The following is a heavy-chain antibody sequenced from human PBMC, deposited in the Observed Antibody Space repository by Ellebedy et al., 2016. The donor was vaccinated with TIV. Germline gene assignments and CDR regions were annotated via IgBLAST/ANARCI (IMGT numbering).Heavy chain of an antibody. CDR3: ARDRLTGTSSNDY. CDR2: ITTYNGNT. J-gene: IGHJ4*02. V-gene: IGHV1-18*01. D-gene: IGHD1-20*01. Sequence: ASVKVSCKASGYTFTTYGISWVRQAPGQGLEWMGWITTYNGNTNYAQHFQGRVTMTTDTSTNTAYMEVRSLRSDDTAIYYCARDRLTGTSSNDYWGQGTLVTVSS. CDR1: GYTFTTYG.